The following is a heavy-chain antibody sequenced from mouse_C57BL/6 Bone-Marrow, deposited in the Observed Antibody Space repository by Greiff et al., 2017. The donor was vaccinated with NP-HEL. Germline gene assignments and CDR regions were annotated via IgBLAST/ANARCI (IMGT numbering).Heavy chain of an antibody. Sequence: QVHVKQSGAELVKPGASVKMSCKASGYTFTTYPIEWMKQNHGKSLEWIGNFHPYNDDTKYNEKFKGKATLTVEKSSSTVYLELSRLTSDDSAVYYCARPHDLLGYFDVWGTGTTVTVSS. J-gene: IGHJ1*03. CDR3: ARPHDLLGYFDV. D-gene: IGHD2-1*01. CDR1: GYTFTTYP. CDR2: FHPYNDDT. V-gene: IGHV1-47*01.